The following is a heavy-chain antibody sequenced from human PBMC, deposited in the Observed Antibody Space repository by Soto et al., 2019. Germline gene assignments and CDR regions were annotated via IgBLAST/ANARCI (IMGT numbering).Heavy chain of an antibody. CDR1: GGSFSGYY. V-gene: IGHV4-34*01. D-gene: IGHD5-12*01. Sequence: PSETLSRTCAVYGGSFSGYYWSWIRQPPGKGLEWIGEINHSGSTNYNPSLKSRVTISVDTSKNQFSLKLSSVTAADTAVYYCARGRPGGYSGYDPYFDYWGQGTLVTVSS. J-gene: IGHJ4*02. CDR2: INHSGST. CDR3: ARGRPGGYSGYDPYFDY.